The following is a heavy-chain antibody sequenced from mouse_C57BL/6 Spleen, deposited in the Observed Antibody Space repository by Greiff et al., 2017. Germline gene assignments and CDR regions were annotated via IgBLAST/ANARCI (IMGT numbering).Heavy chain of an antibody. CDR3: ARQRDWDGFDY. D-gene: IGHD4-1*01. J-gene: IGHJ2*01. V-gene: IGHV5-6*01. CDR2: ISSGGSYT. CDR1: GFTFSSYG. Sequence: EVKLMESGGDLVKPGGSLKLSCAASGFTFSSYGMSWVRQTPDKRLEWVATISSGGSYTYYPDSVKGRFTISRDNAKSTLYLQMSSLKSEDTAMXYCARQRDWDGFDYWGQGTTLTVAS.